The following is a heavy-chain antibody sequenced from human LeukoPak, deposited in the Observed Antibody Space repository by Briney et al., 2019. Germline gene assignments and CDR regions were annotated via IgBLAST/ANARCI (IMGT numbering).Heavy chain of an antibody. V-gene: IGHV3-53*01. Sequence: GGSLRLSCAASGFTFSNAWMSWVRQAPGKGLEWVSGSTGAVEYYASSVKGRFTVSRDESKNTLYLQMNSLGAEDTATYYCARGSDLASYNELEYWGQGTLVTVSS. D-gene: IGHD2-21*01. CDR2: STGAVE. CDR3: ARGSDLASYNELEY. J-gene: IGHJ4*02. CDR1: GFTFSNAW.